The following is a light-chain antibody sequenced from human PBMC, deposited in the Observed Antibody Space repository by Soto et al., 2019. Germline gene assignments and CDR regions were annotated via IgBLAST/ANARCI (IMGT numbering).Light chain of an antibody. Sequence: EIVMTQSPATLSVSPGERATLACRASQSVSSNLAWYQHKPGQAPRLLIYHASTRDTGIPARFSGSGSGTEFTLTISSLQSEDFAVYYCQQYNKWPLTFGGGTQVEIK. CDR2: HAS. J-gene: IGKJ4*01. CDR1: QSVSSN. V-gene: IGKV3-15*01. CDR3: QQYNKWPLT.